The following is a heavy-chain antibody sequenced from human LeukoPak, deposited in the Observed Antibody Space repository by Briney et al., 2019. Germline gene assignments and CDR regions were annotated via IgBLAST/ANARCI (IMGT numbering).Heavy chain of an antibody. CDR1: GYTFTGYY. CDR3: ARYYYDSSGPFDY. J-gene: IGHJ4*02. Sequence: GASVKVSCKASGYTFTGYYMHWVRQAPGQGLEWMGWINPNSGGTNYAQRFQGRVTMTRDTSISTAYMELSRLRSDDTAVYYCARYYYDSSGPFDYWGQGTLVTVSS. CDR2: INPNSGGT. D-gene: IGHD3-22*01. V-gene: IGHV1-2*02.